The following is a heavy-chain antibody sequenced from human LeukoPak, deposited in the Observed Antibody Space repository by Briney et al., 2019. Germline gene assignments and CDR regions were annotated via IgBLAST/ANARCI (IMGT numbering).Heavy chain of an antibody. J-gene: IGHJ4*02. CDR1: GGSISSSSYY. V-gene: IGHV4-39*07. Sequence: SETLSLTCTVSGGSISSSSYYWGWIRQPPGKGLEWIGSIYYSGSTYYNPSLKSRVTISVDTSKNQFSLKLSSVTAADTAVYYCASGPETQYDFWSGYYPSYFDFWGQGTLVTVSS. D-gene: IGHD3-3*01. CDR3: ASGPETQYDFWSGYYPSYFDF. CDR2: IYYSGST.